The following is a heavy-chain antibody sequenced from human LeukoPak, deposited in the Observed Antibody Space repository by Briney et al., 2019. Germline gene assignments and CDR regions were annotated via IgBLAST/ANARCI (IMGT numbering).Heavy chain of an antibody. CDR3: ARDNEWLLNAFDI. D-gene: IGHD3-3*01. J-gene: IGHJ3*02. V-gene: IGHV4-30-2*01. CDR2: IYHSGST. CDR1: GGSISSGGYS. Sequence: SETLSLTCAVSGGSISSGGYSWSWIRQPPGKGLEWIGYIYHSGSTYYNPSLKSRVTISVDRSKNQFSLKLSSVTAADTAVYYCARDNEWLLNAFDIWGQGTMVTVSS.